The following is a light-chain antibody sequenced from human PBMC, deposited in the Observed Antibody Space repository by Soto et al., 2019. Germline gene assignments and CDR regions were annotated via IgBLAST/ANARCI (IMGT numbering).Light chain of an antibody. V-gene: IGKV3-15*01. Sequence: EIVMTQSPGTLSVSPGERAILSCRASQSVSSNLVWYQQKPGQTPRLLIYGASTRATGIPARFSGSGSGTEFTLTISSLQSEDFAVYYCQQYNNWPPFTFGPGTKVDIK. CDR2: GAS. CDR3: QQYNNWPPFT. CDR1: QSVSSN. J-gene: IGKJ3*01.